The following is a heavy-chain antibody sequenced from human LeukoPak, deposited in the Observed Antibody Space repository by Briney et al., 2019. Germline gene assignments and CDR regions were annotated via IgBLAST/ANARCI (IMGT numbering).Heavy chain of an antibody. V-gene: IGHV5-51*01. CDR3: ATLGSSSAAEYFDY. CDR2: IYPGYSDT. D-gene: IGHD6-19*01. Sequence: GESLKISCRGSGYSFTSYWIGWVRQMPGKGLEWMGMIYPGYSDTRYSPSFQGQVTISADKSIGPAYLQWSRLKASDTAMYYCATLGSSSAAEYFDYWGQGTLVTVSS. J-gene: IGHJ4*02. CDR1: GYSFTSYW.